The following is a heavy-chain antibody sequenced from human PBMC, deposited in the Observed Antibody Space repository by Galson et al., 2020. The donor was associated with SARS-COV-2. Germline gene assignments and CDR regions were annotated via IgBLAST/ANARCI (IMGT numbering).Heavy chain of an antibody. Sequence: SQTHSLTCTVSGGSISSYYWSWIRQPPGKGLEWICYIYYSGSTNYNPSLKSRVTISVDTSKNQFSLKLSSVTAADTAVYYCARHGGSYTDPLDIWGQGTMVTVSS. CDR1: GGSISSYY. D-gene: IGHD3-16*01. CDR2: IYYSGST. CDR3: ARHGGSYTDPLDI. V-gene: IGHV4-59*08. J-gene: IGHJ3*02.